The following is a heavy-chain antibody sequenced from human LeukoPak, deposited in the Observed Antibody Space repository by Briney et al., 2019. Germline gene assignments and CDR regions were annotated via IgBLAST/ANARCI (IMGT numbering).Heavy chain of an antibody. Sequence: GGSLRLSCAASGFTLSSYAMHWVRQAPGKGLEWVAVISYDGSNKYYADSVKGRFTISRDNSKNTLYLQMNSLRAEDTAVYYCARDRYCSSTSCYSFDYWGQGTLVTVSS. CDR3: ARDRYCSSTSCYSFDY. J-gene: IGHJ4*02. V-gene: IGHV3-30-3*01. D-gene: IGHD2-2*01. CDR1: GFTLSSYA. CDR2: ISYDGSNK.